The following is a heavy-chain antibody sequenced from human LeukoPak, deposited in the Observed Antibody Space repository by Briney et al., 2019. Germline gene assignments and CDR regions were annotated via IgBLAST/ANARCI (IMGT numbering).Heavy chain of an antibody. CDR3: ARRTYSSSSSIFDY. CDR1: GYTFTSYG. V-gene: IGHV1-18*01. Sequence: GASVKVSCKASGYTFTSYGISWVRQAPGQGLEWMGWISAYNGNTNYAQKLQGRVTMTTDTSTSTAYMELRSLRSDDTAVYYCARRTYSSSSSIFDYWGRGTLVTVSS. CDR2: ISAYNGNT. D-gene: IGHD6-6*01. J-gene: IGHJ4*02.